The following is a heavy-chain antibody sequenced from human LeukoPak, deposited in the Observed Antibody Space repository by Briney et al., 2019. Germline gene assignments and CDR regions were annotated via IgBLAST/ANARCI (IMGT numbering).Heavy chain of an antibody. CDR1: GGSISSLNL. CDR2: MYLSGTT. D-gene: IGHD3-22*01. V-gene: IGHV4-4*02. Sequence: PSGTLSLTCIVSGGSISSLNLWSWVRQPPGKGLEWIGEMYLSGTTHSNPSVKSRVTISIDKSKNQFFLNLSSVTAADTAVYYCAGLVGRYSSGLYYYYFDYWGQGTLVTVSS. J-gene: IGHJ4*02. CDR3: AGLVGRYSSGLYYYYFDY.